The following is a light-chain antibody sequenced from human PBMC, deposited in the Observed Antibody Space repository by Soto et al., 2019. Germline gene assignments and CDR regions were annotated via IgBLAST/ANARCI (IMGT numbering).Light chain of an antibody. CDR2: GAS. J-gene: IGKJ1*01. CDR3: QQYNSCPRT. V-gene: IGKV3-15*01. CDR1: QSVSSD. Sequence: EIVLTQSPATLSVSPGERATLSSKASQSVSSDLAWFQQKPGQAPRLLIYGASPRATGIPDRFSGSGSGTEFTLTISSMQSEDFAVYYCQQYNSCPRTFGQGTKVDI.